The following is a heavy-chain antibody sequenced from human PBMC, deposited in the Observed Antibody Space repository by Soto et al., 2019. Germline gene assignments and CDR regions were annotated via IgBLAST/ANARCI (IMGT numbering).Heavy chain of an antibody. CDR2: IYWDDDK. Sequence: QITLKESGPTLVKPTQTLTLTCTFSGFSLSTSGVGVGWIRQPPGKALEWLALIYWDDDKRYSPSLKSRLTITKHTSENQVVLTMTNMDPVDTATYYCAHNALGKGPGTPWVDPWGQGTLVTVSS. V-gene: IGHV2-5*02. CDR3: AHNALGKGPGTPWVDP. CDR1: GFSLSTSGVG. J-gene: IGHJ5*02. D-gene: IGHD3-10*01.